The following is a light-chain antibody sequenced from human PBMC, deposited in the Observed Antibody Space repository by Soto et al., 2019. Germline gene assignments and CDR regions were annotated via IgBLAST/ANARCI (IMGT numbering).Light chain of an antibody. V-gene: IGLV2-14*03. J-gene: IGLJ1*01. CDR2: DVS. CDR3: SSYTSRHTYV. Sequence: QSVLTQPASVSGSPGQSITISCTGTSSDVGAYNYVSWYQQHPGNAPKLMIYDVSNRPSGVSNRISGSKTGDTASLTISGLQAEDEADYYCSSYTSRHTYVFGTGTKVTV. CDR1: SSDVGAYNY.